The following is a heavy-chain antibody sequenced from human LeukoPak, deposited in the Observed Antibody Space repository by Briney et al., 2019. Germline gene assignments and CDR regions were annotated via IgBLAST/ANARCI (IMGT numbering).Heavy chain of an antibody. V-gene: IGHV3-23*01. CDR3: AKMRGDYVLNWFDP. CDR1: GFPLSSYA. Sequence: GGSLRLSCAVSGFPLSSYAMSWVRQAPGKGLEWVSAISGSGGSTYYADSVKGRFTISRDNSKNTLYLQMNSLRAEDTAVYYCAKMRGDYVLNWFDPWGQGTLVTVSS. CDR2: ISGSGGST. J-gene: IGHJ5*02. D-gene: IGHD4-17*01.